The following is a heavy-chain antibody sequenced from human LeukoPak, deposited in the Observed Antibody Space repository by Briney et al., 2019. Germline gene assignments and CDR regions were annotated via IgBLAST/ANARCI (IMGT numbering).Heavy chain of an antibody. CDR3: ARDQVYNSAQGVIDY. D-gene: IGHD6-19*01. CDR1: GYTFTAYY. Sequence: GASVKVSCKTSGYTFTAYYMHWVRQAPGQGLEWMGWINPNSGDTNYAQKFQGRVTMTRDTSISTAYMELTRLRSDDTAVYYCARDQVYNSAQGVIDYWGQGTLVTVSS. V-gene: IGHV1-2*02. CDR2: INPNSGDT. J-gene: IGHJ4*02.